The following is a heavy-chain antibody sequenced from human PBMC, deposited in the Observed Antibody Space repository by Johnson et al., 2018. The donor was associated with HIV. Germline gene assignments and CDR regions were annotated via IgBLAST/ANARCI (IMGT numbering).Heavy chain of an antibody. D-gene: IGHD1-26*01. Sequence: VQLVESGGGLVQPGGSLRLSCAASGFTVSSNYMSWVRQAPGQGLEWVSDLKSGGGTYFADPVTGRFTISRDNAKNTLYLQMHSLRAEDTAVYYCTRGSFTDDAFDVWGLGTMVTVSS. J-gene: IGHJ3*01. CDR3: TRGSFTDDAFDV. V-gene: IGHV3-66*01. CDR2: LKSGGGT. CDR1: GFTVSSNY.